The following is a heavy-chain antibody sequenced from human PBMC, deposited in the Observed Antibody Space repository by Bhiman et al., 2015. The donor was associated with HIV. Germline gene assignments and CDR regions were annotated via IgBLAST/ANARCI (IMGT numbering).Heavy chain of an antibody. J-gene: IGHJ4*02. V-gene: IGHV3-30-3*01. CDR3: ASVQIPG. CDR2: ISYDGSNK. CDR1: GFTFSSYA. Sequence: QVRLVESGGGVVQPGRSLRLSCAASGFTFSSYAMHWVRQAPGKGLEWVAVISYDGSNKYYADSVKGRFTISRDNSKNTLYLQMNSLRAEDTAVYYCASVQIPGWGQGTLVTVSS. D-gene: IGHD2-21*01.